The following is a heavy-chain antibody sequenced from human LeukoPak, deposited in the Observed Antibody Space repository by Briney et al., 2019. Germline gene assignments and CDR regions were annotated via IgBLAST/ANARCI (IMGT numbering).Heavy chain of an antibody. Sequence: ASVKVSCKASGYTFIDYYMHWVRQAPGQGLEWMGWINPNSGGTNYAQKFQGRVTMTRDTSISTAYMELSRLRSDDTAVYYCARERLKWLAYHPDYWGQGTLVTVSS. CDR1: GYTFIDYY. CDR3: ARERLKWLAYHPDY. CDR2: INPNSGGT. D-gene: IGHD6-19*01. J-gene: IGHJ4*02. V-gene: IGHV1-2*02.